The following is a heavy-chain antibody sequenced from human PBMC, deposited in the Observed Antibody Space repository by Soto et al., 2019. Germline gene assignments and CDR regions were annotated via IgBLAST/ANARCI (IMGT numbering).Heavy chain of an antibody. CDR3: ARDTGHDHDAL. CDR2: INPNGSIT. V-gene: IGHV1-46*01. D-gene: IGHD5-12*01. Sequence: ASVKVSCKASEYRLPTSYHMHWVRQAPAQGLEWMGIINPNGSITRYSQKFQGRLNMKRDTYTATDYMEPSNLTSEDTAVYFCARDTGHDHDAL. CDR1: EYRLPTSYH. J-gene: IGHJ3*01.